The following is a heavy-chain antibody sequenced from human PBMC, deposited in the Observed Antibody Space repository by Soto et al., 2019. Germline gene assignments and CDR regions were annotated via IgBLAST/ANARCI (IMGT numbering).Heavy chain of an antibody. V-gene: IGHV4-59*08. CDR1: GGSISSYY. CDR3: ARHKNSGVAAAGTRSYYMDV. J-gene: IGHJ6*03. D-gene: IGHD6-13*01. Sequence: PSETLSLTCTVSGGSISSYYWSWIRQPPGKGLEWIGYIYYSGSTNYNPSLKSRVTISVDTSKNQFSLKLSSVTAADTAVYYCARHKNSGVAAAGTRSYYMDVWGKGTTVTVSS. CDR2: IYYSGST.